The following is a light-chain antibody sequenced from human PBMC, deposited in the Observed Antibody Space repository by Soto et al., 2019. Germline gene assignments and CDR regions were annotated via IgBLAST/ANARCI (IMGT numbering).Light chain of an antibody. CDR1: SSNIGSDY. Sequence: QSVLTQQPSASGTPGQRVTISCSGSSSNIGSDYVYWFQQLPGTAPKLLIYKNYQRPSGVPDRFSGSKSGTSASLAISGLRSEDEADYWCAVWDASLSTWVFGGGTKLTVL. J-gene: IGLJ3*02. CDR2: KNY. CDR3: AVWDASLSTWV. V-gene: IGLV1-47*01.